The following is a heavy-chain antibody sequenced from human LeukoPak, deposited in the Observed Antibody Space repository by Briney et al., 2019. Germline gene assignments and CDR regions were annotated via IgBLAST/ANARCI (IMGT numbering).Heavy chain of an antibody. CDR3: ARSPHILTGENFDY. D-gene: IGHD3-9*01. CDR2: INPHSGGT. J-gene: IGHJ4*02. Sequence: GASVKVSCKASGYTFTDYYMHWVRQAPGQGLEWMGSINPHSGGTDHAQKFQDRVSMTRDTSISTAYMHLSRLRSDDTAVYYCARSPHILTGENFDYWGQGTLLTVSS. V-gene: IGHV1-2*02. CDR1: GYTFTDYY.